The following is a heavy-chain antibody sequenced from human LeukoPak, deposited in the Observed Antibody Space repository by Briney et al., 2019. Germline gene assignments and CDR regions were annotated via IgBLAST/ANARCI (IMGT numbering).Heavy chain of an antibody. CDR3: GKVGGNTNS. J-gene: IGHJ4*02. Sequence: SETLSLTCTVSGASITSDIFYWNWIRQSPWKGLEWIGAIHNSRGTSYNPSLESRLTISVDPSENKFFLEMTSVTDADTATYYCGKVGGNTNSWGQGTLVTVSS. CDR1: GASITSDIFY. V-gene: IGHV4-30-4*01. D-gene: IGHD4-23*01. CDR2: IHNSRGT.